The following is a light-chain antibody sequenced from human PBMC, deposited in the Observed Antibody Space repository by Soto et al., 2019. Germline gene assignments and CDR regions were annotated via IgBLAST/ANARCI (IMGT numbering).Light chain of an antibody. V-gene: IGKV3-15*01. CDR1: QSVNSN. CDR3: QQYNAWTLT. CDR2: VAS. Sequence: EIVMTQSPATLSVSPGERVTLSCRASQSVNSNLAWYQQKPGQTPKLLIYVASTRATGIPARFSGSGSGTEFTLTISSLQSEDFAIYYCQQYNAWTLTFGGGTKVEFK. J-gene: IGKJ4*01.